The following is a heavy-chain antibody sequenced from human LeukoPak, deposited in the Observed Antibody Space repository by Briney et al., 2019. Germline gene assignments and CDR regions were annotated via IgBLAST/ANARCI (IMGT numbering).Heavy chain of an antibody. CDR2: IKSDGSST. CDR1: GFTFSSYW. CDR3: ARRGAVADAFDI. D-gene: IGHD4-23*01. V-gene: IGHV3-74*01. J-gene: IGHJ3*02. Sequence: GGTLRLSCAASGFTFSSYWMHWVRQAPGKGLVWVSRIKSDGSSTSYADSVKGRFTISRDNAKNTLYLQMNSLRAEDTAVYYCARRGAVADAFDIWGQGTMVTVSS.